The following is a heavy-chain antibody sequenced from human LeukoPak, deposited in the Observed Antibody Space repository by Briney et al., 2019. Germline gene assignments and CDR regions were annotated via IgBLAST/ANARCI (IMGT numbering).Heavy chain of an antibody. D-gene: IGHD2-15*01. CDR3: ARVSPIDCSGGSCYSPFDY. V-gene: IGHV3-7*01. J-gene: IGHJ4*02. CDR1: GFTFSNTW. Sequence: GGSLRLSCAASGFTFSNTWMSWIRQAPGKGLEWAANIKQDGSEKYYVDSVKGRFTISRDNAKNSLYLQMNSLRAEDTAVYYCARVSPIDCSGGSCYSPFDYWGQGTLVTVSS. CDR2: IKQDGSEK.